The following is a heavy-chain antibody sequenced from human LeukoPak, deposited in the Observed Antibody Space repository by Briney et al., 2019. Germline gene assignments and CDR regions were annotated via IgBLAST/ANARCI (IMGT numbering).Heavy chain of an antibody. CDR1: GGTFSSYA. V-gene: IGHV1-69*13. Sequence: SVKVSCKASGGTFSSYAISWVRQAPGQGLEWMGGIIPIFGTANYAQKFQGRVTITADESTSTAYMELSSLRSEDTAVYYCARVGVLVVMATIWGFDYWGQGTLVTVSS. CDR3: ARVGVLVVMATIWGFDY. CDR2: IIPIFGTA. J-gene: IGHJ4*02. D-gene: IGHD5-24*01.